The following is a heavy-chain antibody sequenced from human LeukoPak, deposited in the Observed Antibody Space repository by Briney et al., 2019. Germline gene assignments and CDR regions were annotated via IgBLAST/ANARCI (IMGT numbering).Heavy chain of an antibody. CDR2: IYYSGST. D-gene: IGHD6-6*01. J-gene: IGHJ3*02. V-gene: IGHV4-39*07. CDR1: GGSISSSSYY. CDR3: ARPPPYSSSYPEAFDI. Sequence: SETLSLTCTVSGGSISSSSYYWGWIRQPPGKGLEWIVSIYYSGSTYYNPSLKSRVTISVDTSKNQFSLKLSSVTAADTAVYYCARPPPYSSSYPEAFDIWGQGTMVTVSS.